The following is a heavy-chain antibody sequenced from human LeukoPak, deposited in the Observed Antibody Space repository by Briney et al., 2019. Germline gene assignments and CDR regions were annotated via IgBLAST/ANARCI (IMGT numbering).Heavy chain of an antibody. V-gene: IGHV3-23*01. CDR2: ISGSGGST. CDR1: GFTFSSYA. J-gene: IGHJ4*02. CDR3: AKDLVPYDFWSGFDH. Sequence: GGSLRLSCAASGFTFSSYAMSWVRQAPGKGLEWVSAISGSGGSTYYADSVKGRFTISRDNSKNTLYLQMNSLRAEDTAVYYCAKDLVPYDFWSGFDHWGQGTLVTVSS. D-gene: IGHD3-3*01.